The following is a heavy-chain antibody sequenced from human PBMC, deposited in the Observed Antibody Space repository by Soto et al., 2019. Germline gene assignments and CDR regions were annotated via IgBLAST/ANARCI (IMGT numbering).Heavy chain of an antibody. CDR3: ARVPKGYSILDGVNWFDP. CDR1: GYSVSSNSAA. D-gene: IGHD6-13*01. Sequence: SLTCAISGYSVSSNSAAWNWVRQSPLIGLEWLGRTYYRSKWYNDYAVSVKSRITINPDTSKNQFSLQLNSVTPEDTAVYYCARVPKGYSILDGVNWFDPWGQGSLVTVPS. V-gene: IGHV6-1*01. CDR2: TYYRSKWYN. J-gene: IGHJ5*02.